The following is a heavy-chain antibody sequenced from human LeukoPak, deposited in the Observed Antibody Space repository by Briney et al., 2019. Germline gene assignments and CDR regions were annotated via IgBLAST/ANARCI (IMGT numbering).Heavy chain of an antibody. CDR1: GFTFSSYA. V-gene: IGHV3-30*04. CDR3: ARDQFHREGIPYYFDY. D-gene: IGHD6-13*01. J-gene: IGHJ4*02. Sequence: ERSLRLSCAASGFTFSSYAMHWVRQAPGKGLEWVAVISYDGSNKYYADSVKGRFTISRDNSKNTLYLQMNSLRAEDTAVYYCARDQFHREGIPYYFDYWGQGTLVTVSS. CDR2: ISYDGSNK.